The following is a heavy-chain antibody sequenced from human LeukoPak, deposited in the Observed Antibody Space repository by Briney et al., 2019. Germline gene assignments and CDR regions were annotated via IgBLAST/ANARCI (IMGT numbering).Heavy chain of an antibody. Sequence: GASVKVSCKASGYTFTGYYMHWVRQAPGQGLEWMGWINPNSGGTNYAQKFQGRVTMTRDTSISTAYMELSRLRSDDTAVYYCARAHFHYDYAWGSYRPFDYWGQGTLVTVSS. J-gene: IGHJ4*02. D-gene: IGHD3-16*02. CDR3: ARAHFHYDYAWGSYRPFDY. V-gene: IGHV1-2*02. CDR2: INPNSGGT. CDR1: GYTFTGYY.